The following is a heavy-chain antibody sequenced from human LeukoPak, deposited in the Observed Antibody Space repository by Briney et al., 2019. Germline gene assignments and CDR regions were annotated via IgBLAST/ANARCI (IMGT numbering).Heavy chain of an antibody. D-gene: IGHD3-10*01. CDR3: ATSEGSGSLLWVFDY. Sequence: GASVKVSCKTSGYTFIDYYMHWVRQAPGQGLEWMGWINPNSGDTNYAQKFQGRVTMTRDMSISTAYMEVTGLNSDDTALYYCATSEGSGSLLWVFDYWGQGTLVTVSS. V-gene: IGHV1-2*02. CDR1: GYTFIDYY. CDR2: INPNSGDT. J-gene: IGHJ4*02.